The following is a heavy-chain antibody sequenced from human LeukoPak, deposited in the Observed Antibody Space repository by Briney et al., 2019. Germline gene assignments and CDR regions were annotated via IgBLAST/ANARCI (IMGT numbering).Heavy chain of an antibody. Sequence: GGSLRLSCAASGFTFSDYYMSWIRQAPGKGLEWVSYISSSGSTIYYADSVKGRFTISRDNAKNSLYLQMNSLRAEDTAVYYCARGEPTIRVDYDFWSGGLFDPWGQGTLSPSPQ. V-gene: IGHV3-11*01. CDR3: ARGEPTIRVDYDFWSGGLFDP. J-gene: IGHJ5*02. D-gene: IGHD3-3*01. CDR1: GFTFSDYY. CDR2: ISSSGSTI.